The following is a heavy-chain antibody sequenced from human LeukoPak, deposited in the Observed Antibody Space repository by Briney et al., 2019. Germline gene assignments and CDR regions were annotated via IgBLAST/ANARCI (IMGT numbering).Heavy chain of an antibody. V-gene: IGHV4-4*07. D-gene: IGHD3-22*01. CDR1: GGPIYSYY. Sequence: SESLSLTCTVSGGPIYSYYWSWIRQTAGKGLEWIGRLYPGVSTNYNPSLKSRVTVSVDTSKNQFALKLSAVTAADTAVYYCARLKFYDSTGYSPGHYMDVWGKGTTVPVSS. CDR2: LYPGVST. CDR3: ARLKFYDSTGYSPGHYMDV. J-gene: IGHJ6*03.